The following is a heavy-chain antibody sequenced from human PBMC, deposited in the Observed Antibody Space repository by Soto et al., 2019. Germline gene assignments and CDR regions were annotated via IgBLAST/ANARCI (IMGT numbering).Heavy chain of an antibody. CDR2: ISSSSSTI. Sequence: GGSLRLSCAASGFTFSSYSMNWVRQAPGKGLEWVSYISSSSSTIYYADSVKGRFTISRDNAKNSLYLQMNSLRAEDTAVYYCARGRRPYYFDYWGQGTLVTVSS. V-gene: IGHV3-48*01. CDR3: ARGRRPYYFDY. J-gene: IGHJ4*02. CDR1: GFTFSSYS.